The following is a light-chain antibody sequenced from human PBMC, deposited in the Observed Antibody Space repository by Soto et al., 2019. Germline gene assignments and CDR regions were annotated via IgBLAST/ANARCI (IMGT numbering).Light chain of an antibody. Sequence: QSALTQPASVSGSPGQSIAISCTGTSSDVGAYIYVSWYQHHPGKAPKLILYDVSARPSGVSDRFSGSKSGNTASLTISGLQPEDEADYYWSSYTSSSTEVFGTGTKVTVL. CDR3: SSYTSSSTEV. CDR2: DVS. J-gene: IGLJ1*01. V-gene: IGLV2-14*03. CDR1: SSDVGAYIY.